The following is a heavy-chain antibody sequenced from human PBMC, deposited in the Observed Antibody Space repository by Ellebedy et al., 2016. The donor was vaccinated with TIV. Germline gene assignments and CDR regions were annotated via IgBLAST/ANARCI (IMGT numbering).Heavy chain of an antibody. J-gene: IGHJ4*02. D-gene: IGHD7-27*01. CDR2: IDWEGDR. CDR1: GFSLSTSGMC. V-gene: IGHV2-70*13. Sequence: SGPTLVKPTQTLTLTCTFSGFSLSTSGMCVTWIRQPPGKALEWPSLIDWEGDRHYRPSLRTRLTVSKDTSKNQVVLTLTNLEPVDTGTYYCARMVSGDPYYFDYWGRGTLVTVSS. CDR3: ARMVSGDPYYFDY.